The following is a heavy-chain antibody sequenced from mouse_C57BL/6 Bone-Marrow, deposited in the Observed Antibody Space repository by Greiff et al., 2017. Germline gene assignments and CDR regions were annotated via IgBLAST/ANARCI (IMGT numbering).Heavy chain of an antibody. J-gene: IGHJ2*01. D-gene: IGHD2-3*01. CDR1: CYTFTSYT. V-gene: IGHV1-4*01. CDR3: ARWRWYYFDY. Sequence: QVQLKQSGAELARPGASVKMSCKASCYTFTSYTLHWVKQRHGQGLEWLGYINPTSVYTKYNQKFKDKATLTADKSSSTAYMQLSSLTSEDSAVYYCARWRWYYFDYWGQGTTLTVSS. CDR2: INPTSVYT.